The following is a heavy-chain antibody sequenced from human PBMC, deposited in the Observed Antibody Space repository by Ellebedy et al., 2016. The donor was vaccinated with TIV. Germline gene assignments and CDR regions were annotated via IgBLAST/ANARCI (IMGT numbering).Heavy chain of an antibody. J-gene: IGHJ5*02. CDR2: IWYEESNE. D-gene: IGHD1-26*01. CDR1: GFNFTRYG. V-gene: IGHV3-33*06. CDR3: AKDRSSGTYRNWFNP. Sequence: GGSLRLSXAASGFNFTRYGMHWVRQAPGKGLEWVALIWYEESNEFYADSVKGRFTISRDNSKNTLYLQMNNLRVEDTARYSCAKDRSSGTYRNWFNPWGQGTLVTVSS.